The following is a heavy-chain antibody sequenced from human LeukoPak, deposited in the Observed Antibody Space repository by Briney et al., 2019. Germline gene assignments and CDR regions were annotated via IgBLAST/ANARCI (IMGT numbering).Heavy chain of an antibody. V-gene: IGHV3-30-3*02. J-gene: IGHJ4*02. CDR3: TKRPVGWELLLTGVDY. D-gene: IGHD2-15*01. CDR1: GFTFSSYA. CDR2: ISYDGSNK. Sequence: QTGGSLRLSCAASGFTFSSYAMHWVRQAPGKGLEWVAVISYDGSNKYYADSVKGRFTISRDNSKNTLYLQMNSLRAEDTAIYYCTKRPVGWELLLTGVDYWGQGTLVTVSS.